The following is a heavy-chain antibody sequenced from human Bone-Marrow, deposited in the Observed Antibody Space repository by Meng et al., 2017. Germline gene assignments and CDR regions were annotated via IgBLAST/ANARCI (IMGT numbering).Heavy chain of an antibody. CDR2: IYHSGST. Sequence: LQLQESGSGLVKPSQTLSLTCAVSGGSISSGGFSWSWIRRPPGKGLEWIGYIYHSGSTYYNPSLKSRVTISLDRSKNQFSLKLSSVTAADTAVYYCARGRYYYGSGSHFDYWGQGTLVTVSS. V-gene: IGHV4-30-2*01. D-gene: IGHD3-10*01. CDR3: ARGRYYYGSGSHFDY. CDR1: GGSISSGGFS. J-gene: IGHJ4*02.